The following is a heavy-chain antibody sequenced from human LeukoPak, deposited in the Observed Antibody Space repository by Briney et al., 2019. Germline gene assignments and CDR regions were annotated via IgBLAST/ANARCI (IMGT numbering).Heavy chain of an antibody. J-gene: IGHJ4*02. V-gene: IGHV1-18*01. D-gene: IGHD3-22*01. Sequence: GASVKVSFKSSGYTFTSYGISWVRQAPGQALEWMGWICAYNGNTNYAQKLQGRVTMTTDTSTSTAYMELRSLTSDDTAVYYCAREGQWGYDDSSGYYYLAYWGQGTLVTVSS. CDR3: AREGQWGYDDSSGYYYLAY. CDR2: ICAYNGNT. CDR1: GYTFTSYG.